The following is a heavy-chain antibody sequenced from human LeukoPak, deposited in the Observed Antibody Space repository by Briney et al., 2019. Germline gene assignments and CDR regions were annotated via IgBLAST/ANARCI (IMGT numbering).Heavy chain of an antibody. V-gene: IGHV4-59*01. CDR1: GGSISSYY. CDR2: IYYSGST. D-gene: IGHD5-24*01. CDR3: AGRLWRRDGYNLSAFDI. Sequence: PSETLSLTCTVSGGSISSYYWNRIRQPPGKGLEWIGCIYYSGSTNYNPSLKSRVTISVDTSKNQFSLKLSSVTAADTAVYYCAGRLWRRDGYNLSAFDIWGQGTMVTVSS. J-gene: IGHJ3*02.